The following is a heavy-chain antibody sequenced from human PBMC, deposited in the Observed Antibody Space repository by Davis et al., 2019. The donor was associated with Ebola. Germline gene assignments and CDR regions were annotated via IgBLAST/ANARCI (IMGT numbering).Heavy chain of an antibody. V-gene: IGHV4-34*01. CDR2: INHSGST. D-gene: IGHD3-3*01. CDR1: GGSFSGYY. CDR3: ARRLRFFEWLFLSYFDY. Sequence: MPGGSLRLSCAVHGGSFSGYYWSWIRQLPGKGLEWIGEINHSGSTNYNASLQSRVTISVDTSKNQFSLKLSSVTAADTAVYYCARRLRFFEWLFLSYFDYWGQGTLVTVSS. J-gene: IGHJ4*02.